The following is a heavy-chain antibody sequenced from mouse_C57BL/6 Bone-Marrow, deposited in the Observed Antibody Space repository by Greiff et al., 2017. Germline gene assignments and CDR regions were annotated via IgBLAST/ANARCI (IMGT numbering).Heavy chain of an antibody. CDR2: INYDGSST. Sequence: DVKLVESEGGLVQPGSSMKLSCTASGFTFSDYYMAWVRQVPEKGLEWVANINYDGSSTYYLDSLKGRFIISRDNAKNILYLQMSSLKSEDTATYYCARVLLGYFDYWGQGTTVTVSS. CDR3: ARVLLGYFDY. V-gene: IGHV5-16*01. J-gene: IGHJ2*01. CDR1: GFTFSDYY. D-gene: IGHD1-1*01.